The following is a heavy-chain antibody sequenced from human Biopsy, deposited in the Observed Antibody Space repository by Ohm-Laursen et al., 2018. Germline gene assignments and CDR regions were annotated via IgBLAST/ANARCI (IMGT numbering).Heavy chain of an antibody. D-gene: IGHD3-9*01. CDR3: TKVLIPAGTDV. V-gene: IGHV3-9*01. CDR2: ISWDSGRI. J-gene: IGHJ6*02. Sequence: LRLSCTASGFTVNDHAMHWVRQPPGKGLEWVSGISWDSGRIGYADSVKGRFTVSRDNAKKSLYLEMNSLRPEDTALYYCTKVLIPAGTDVWGQGTTVTVSS. CDR1: GFTVNDHA.